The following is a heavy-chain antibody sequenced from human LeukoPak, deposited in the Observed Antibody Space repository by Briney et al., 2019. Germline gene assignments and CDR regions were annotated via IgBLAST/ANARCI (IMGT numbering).Heavy chain of an antibody. CDR1: GYTYSDYG. Sequence: ASVKVSCKASGYTYSDYGISWVRQAPGQGLEWMGWISTYNGNTIYAEKLQGRVTMTTDTSTSTAYMELRSLRSDDTAVYYCARSMVRAVTQVASDYWGQGTLVTISS. D-gene: IGHD3-10*01. CDR3: ARSMVRAVTQVASDY. J-gene: IGHJ4*02. CDR2: ISTYNGNT. V-gene: IGHV1-18*01.